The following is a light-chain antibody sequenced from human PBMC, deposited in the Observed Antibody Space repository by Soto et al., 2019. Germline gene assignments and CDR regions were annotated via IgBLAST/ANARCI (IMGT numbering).Light chain of an antibody. V-gene: IGKV4-1*01. CDR3: QQYVSIPLT. Sequence: DIVMTQSPDSLAVSLGERATINCKSSQTILSTSNNRNYLAWYRQKPGQPPRLLIYWASTRESGVPDRISGSGSGTDFTLTISSLQAEDVEVYYCQQYVSIPLTLAGGTKVDIK. J-gene: IGKJ4*01. CDR2: WAS. CDR1: QTILSTSNNRNY.